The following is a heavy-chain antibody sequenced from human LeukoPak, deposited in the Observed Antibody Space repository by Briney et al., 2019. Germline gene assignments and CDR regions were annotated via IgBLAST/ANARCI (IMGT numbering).Heavy chain of an antibody. Sequence: GGSLRLSCAASGFTFSSYAMSWVRQAPGKGLEWVSAISGSGGSTYYADSVKGRFAISRDNSKNTLYVQMNSLRAEDTAVYYCAKDGGGYYYYWGQGTLVTVSS. CDR3: AKDGGGYYYY. CDR1: GFTFSSYA. V-gene: IGHV3-23*01. J-gene: IGHJ4*02. CDR2: ISGSGGST. D-gene: IGHD3-3*01.